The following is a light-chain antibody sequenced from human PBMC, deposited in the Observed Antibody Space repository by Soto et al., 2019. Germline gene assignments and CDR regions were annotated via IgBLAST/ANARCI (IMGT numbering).Light chain of an antibody. CDR3: HQRSNWPRT. CDR1: QSVRTY. CDR2: DAS. Sequence: EIVLTQSPATLSLFPGERATLSCRASQSVRTYLAWYQQKPGQAPMLLISDASKKATGIPDRFSGSGSGTDFTLTISSLEAEDSAVYYCHQRSNWPRTFGGGSKVEIK. J-gene: IGKJ4*02. V-gene: IGKV3-11*01.